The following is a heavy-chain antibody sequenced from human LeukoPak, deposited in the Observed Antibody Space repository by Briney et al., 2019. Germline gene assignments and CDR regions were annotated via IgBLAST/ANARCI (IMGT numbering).Heavy chain of an antibody. D-gene: IGHD4-23*01. CDR1: GFTFSSYG. Sequence: GGSLRLSCAASGFTFSSYGVHWVRQAPGKGLEWVAVIWYDGSNKYYADSVKGRFTISRDNSKNTLYLQMNSLRAEDTAVYYCARPSTLAYGGGSHSYFDYWGQGTLVTVSS. CDR3: ARPSTLAYGGGSHSYFDY. CDR2: IWYDGSNK. V-gene: IGHV3-33*01. J-gene: IGHJ4*02.